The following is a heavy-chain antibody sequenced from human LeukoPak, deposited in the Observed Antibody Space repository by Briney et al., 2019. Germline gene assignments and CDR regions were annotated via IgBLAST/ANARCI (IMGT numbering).Heavy chain of an antibody. Sequence: PGGSLRLSCAASGFTFSSYWMSWVRQAPGKGLEWVANIKQVGSEKYYVDSMKGRFTISRDNAKNSLYLQMNSLRAEDTAVYYCARDTQWWELRGAFDIWGQGTTVTVSS. V-gene: IGHV3-7*01. D-gene: IGHD1-26*01. CDR2: IKQVGSEK. CDR3: ARDTQWWELRGAFDI. J-gene: IGHJ3*02. CDR1: GFTFSSYW.